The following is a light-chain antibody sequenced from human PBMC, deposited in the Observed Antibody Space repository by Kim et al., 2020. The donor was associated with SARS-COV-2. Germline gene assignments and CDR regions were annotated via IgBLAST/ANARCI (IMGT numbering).Light chain of an antibody. CDR3: LQHNIYPRT. V-gene: IGKV1-17*03. CDR1: QGIGSS. CDR2: LAS. J-gene: IGKJ2*02. Sequence: SASVGDRVSITWRASQGIGSSLAWFQQRPGKVPKRLIYLASSLQSWVPSRFSGSGSGTEFTLTISSVQPEDFATYYCLQHNIYPRTFGQGTKLEI.